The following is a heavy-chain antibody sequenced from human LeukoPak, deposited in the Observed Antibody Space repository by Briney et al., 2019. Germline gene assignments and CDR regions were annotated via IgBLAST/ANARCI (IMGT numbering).Heavy chain of an antibody. CDR1: GRTFDSYA. CDR2: IIPMLGTP. D-gene: IGHD4-23*01. CDR3: ARVPDFGGKFLGY. V-gene: IGHV1-69*04. Sequence: RASVKVSCKASGRTFDSYAFSWVRQAPGQGLDYMGRIIPMLGTPNYAQKFQGRLTITADKSTTTVNMELSNLRSEDTAIYYCARVPDFGGKFLGYWGQGTLVTVSS. J-gene: IGHJ4*02.